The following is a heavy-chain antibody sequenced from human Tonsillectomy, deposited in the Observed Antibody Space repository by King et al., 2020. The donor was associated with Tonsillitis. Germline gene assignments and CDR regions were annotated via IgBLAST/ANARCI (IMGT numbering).Heavy chain of an antibody. D-gene: IGHD2-15*01. CDR1: GYSFTNYW. CDR3: AAGYCSGGSCFSGYFYYFYLDV. J-gene: IGHJ6*03. V-gene: IGHV5-10-1*01. CDR2: VDPSDSYT. Sequence: QLVQSGAEVKKPGESLRISCKGSGYSFTNYWITWVRQMPGKGLEWMGRVDPSDSYTNYSPSFQVNVTISADKSISTAFLQWSSLKASDNAMYYCAAGYCSGGSCFSGYFYYFYLDVWGKGTTVTVSS.